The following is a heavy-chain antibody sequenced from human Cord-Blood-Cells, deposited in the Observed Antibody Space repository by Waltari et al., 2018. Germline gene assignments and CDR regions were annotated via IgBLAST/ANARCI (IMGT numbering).Heavy chain of an antibody. V-gene: IGHV1-69*06. CDR2: IIPIFGTA. D-gene: IGHD1-20*01. CDR3: ARGGGGDHNWDDAFDI. Sequence: VQLVQSGAEVKKPGSSVKVSCKASGDTFSSYAISWVRQAPGQGLEWMGGIIPIFGTANYAQKFQGRVTITAEKSTSTAYMELSSLRSEDTAVYYCARGGGGDHNWDDAFDIWGQGTMVTVSS. CDR1: GDTFSSYA. J-gene: IGHJ3*02.